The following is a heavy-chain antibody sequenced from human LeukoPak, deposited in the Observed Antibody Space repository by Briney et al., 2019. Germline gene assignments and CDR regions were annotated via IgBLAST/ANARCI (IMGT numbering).Heavy chain of an antibody. CDR3: ASWNFGNWFDP. D-gene: IGHD3-10*01. J-gene: IGHJ5*02. Sequence: GSLRLSCAASGFTFSSYSMNWVRQAPGKGLEWVSYISSSSSTMYYADSVKSRFTISRDNAKNSLYLQMNSLRAEDTAVYYCASWNFGNWFDPWGKGTLLTVSS. CDR2: ISSSSSTM. V-gene: IGHV3-48*01. CDR1: GFTFSSYS.